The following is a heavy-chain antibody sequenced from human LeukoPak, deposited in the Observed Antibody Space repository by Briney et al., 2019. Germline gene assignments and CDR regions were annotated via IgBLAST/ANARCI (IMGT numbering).Heavy chain of an antibody. CDR3: ATSGSYQLKYYFDY. D-gene: IGHD1-26*01. Sequence: GGSLRLSCAASGFTFSSYGMHWVRQAPGKGLEWVAIIRYDGSNKYYADSVKGRFTISRDNSKNTLYLQMNSLRAEDTAVYYCATSGSYQLKYYFDYWGQGTLVTVSP. CDR1: GFTFSSYG. V-gene: IGHV3-30*02. CDR2: IRYDGSNK. J-gene: IGHJ4*02.